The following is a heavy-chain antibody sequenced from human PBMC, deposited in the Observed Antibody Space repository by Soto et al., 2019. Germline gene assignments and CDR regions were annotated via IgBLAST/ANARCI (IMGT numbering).Heavy chain of an antibody. J-gene: IGHJ6*02. Sequence: PGGSLRLSCAASGFTFSRYGMELVRQAPGKGLECVSVISYDGSKKYYADSVKGRFTISRDNSKNTLYLQMNSLRVEDTAVYYCAKDGNNEDDFWSVYGMEVWGQGTTVTVSS. V-gene: IGHV3-30*18. CDR1: GFTFSRYG. CDR2: ISYDGSKK. CDR3: AKDGNNEDDFWSVYGMEV. D-gene: IGHD3-3*01.